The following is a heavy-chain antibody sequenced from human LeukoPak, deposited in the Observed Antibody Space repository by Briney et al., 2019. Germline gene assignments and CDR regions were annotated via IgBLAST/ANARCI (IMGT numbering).Heavy chain of an antibody. D-gene: IGHD4-17*01. CDR3: AKDMDDDSYFDY. CDR2: ISSSGSTI. V-gene: IGHV3-11*01. CDR1: GFTFSDYY. Sequence: GGSLRLSCAASGFTFSDYYMSWIRQAPGKGLEWVSYISSSGSTIYYADSVKGRFTISRDNAKNSLYLQMNSLRAEDTAVYYCAKDMDDDSYFDYWGQGTLVTVSS. J-gene: IGHJ4*02.